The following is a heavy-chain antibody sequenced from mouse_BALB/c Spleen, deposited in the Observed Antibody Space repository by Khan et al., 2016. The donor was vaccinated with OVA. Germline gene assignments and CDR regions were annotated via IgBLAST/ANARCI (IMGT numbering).Heavy chain of an antibody. CDR3: AIDPYYYGIKYAMDY. D-gene: IGHD1-1*01. CDR2: INSNGGST. J-gene: IGHJ4*01. CDR1: GFTFSSYG. V-gene: IGHV5-6-3*01. Sequence: EVELVESGGGLMQPGGSLKLSCAASGFTFSSYGMSWVRQTPDKRLELVANINSNGGSTYYPDSVKGRFTISRENDKNTLYLQMSILNADDTTIYYFAIDPYYYGIKYAMDYWGQGTSVTVSS.